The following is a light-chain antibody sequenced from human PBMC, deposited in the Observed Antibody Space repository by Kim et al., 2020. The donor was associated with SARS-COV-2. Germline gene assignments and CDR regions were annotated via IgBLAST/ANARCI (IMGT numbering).Light chain of an antibody. CDR1: QGIRNY. CDR2: GAT. V-gene: IGKV1-27*01. J-gene: IGKJ1*01. Sequence: ASVGDSVTITCRASQGIRNYLAWYQQRPGKVPKLLIYGATTLQSGVPSRFSGSGSGTDFTLTIRSLQLEDVATYYCQKYNSAPRTFGQGTKVDIK. CDR3: QKYNSAPRT.